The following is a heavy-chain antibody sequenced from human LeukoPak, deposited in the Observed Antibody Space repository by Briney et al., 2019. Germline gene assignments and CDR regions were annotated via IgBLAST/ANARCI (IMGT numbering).Heavy chain of an antibody. CDR3: ARKDWNDVRAFDI. Sequence: SETLSLTCTVSGGSTSSYYWSWIRQPPGKGLEWIGEIYHGGNTNYNPSLKSRVTISVDKSKNEFSLKVTSVTAADTAVYYCARKDWNDVRAFDIWGQGTMVTVSS. CDR1: GGSTSSYY. V-gene: IGHV4-59*12. CDR2: IYHGGNT. J-gene: IGHJ3*02. D-gene: IGHD1-1*01.